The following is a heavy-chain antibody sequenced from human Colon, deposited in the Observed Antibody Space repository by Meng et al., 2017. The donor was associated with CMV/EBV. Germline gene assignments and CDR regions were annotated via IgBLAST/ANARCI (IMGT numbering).Heavy chain of an antibody. CDR1: GFTFSSCA. CDR2: LSGDGGGS. CDR3: AKVQAVGGTQTFDY. V-gene: IGHV3-23*01. Sequence: ASGFTFSSCAISWVRQAPGKGLEWVSTLSGDGGGSYYTDSVKGRFTISRDNSKNTLYLQMNSLRVEDTAVYYCAKVQAVGGTQTFDYWGQGTLVTVSS. J-gene: IGHJ4*02. D-gene: IGHD6-19*01.